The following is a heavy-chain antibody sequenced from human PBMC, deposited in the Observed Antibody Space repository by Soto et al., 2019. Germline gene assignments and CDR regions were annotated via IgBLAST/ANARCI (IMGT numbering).Heavy chain of an antibody. V-gene: IGHV3-48*01. D-gene: IGHD5-12*01. CDR3: ARDSGYANXXXDY. J-gene: IGHJ4*02. CDR1: GFTFRNYG. Sequence: GGSLRLSCAASGFTFRNYGMNWVRQAPGKGLEWVSYIGIGSSTKYYADSVKGRFTISRDNAKNSLYLQMNSLRAEDTAVYYXARDSGYANXXXDYXGQGTLVTVSS. CDR2: IGIGSSTK.